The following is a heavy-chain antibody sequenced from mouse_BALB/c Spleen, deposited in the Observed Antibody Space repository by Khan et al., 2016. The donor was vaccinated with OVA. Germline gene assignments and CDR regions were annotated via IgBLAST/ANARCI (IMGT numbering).Heavy chain of an antibody. J-gene: IGHJ3*01. CDR2: IDPATGNT. CDR1: GFNIKDTY. V-gene: IGHV14-3*02. CDR3: ARDYWDVFAY. Sequence: VQLKESGAELVKPGASVKLSCTASGFNIKDTYMHWVQQRPEQGLEWIGRIDPATGNTKYDPKFQGKATITADTSSNTAYLQLSSLTSEDTAVDYCARDYWDVFAYWGQGTLVTVSA. D-gene: IGHD4-1*01.